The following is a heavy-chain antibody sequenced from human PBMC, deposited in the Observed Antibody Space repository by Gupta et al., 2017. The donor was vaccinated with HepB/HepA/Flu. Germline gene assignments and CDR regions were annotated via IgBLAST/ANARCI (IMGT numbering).Heavy chain of an antibody. V-gene: IGHV3-49*04. D-gene: IGHD4-17*01. CDR2: IRSKAYGGTT. J-gene: IGHJ5*02. Sequence: EVQLVESGGGLVQPGRSLRLSCTASGFTFGDYAMSWVRQAPGKGLEWVGFIRSKAYGGTTEYAASVKGRFTISRDDSKSIAYLQMNSLKTEDTAVYYCTRAYDYGDYAPPRGRRFDPWGQGTLVTVSS. CDR3: TRAYDYGDYAPPRGRRFDP. CDR1: GFTFGDYA.